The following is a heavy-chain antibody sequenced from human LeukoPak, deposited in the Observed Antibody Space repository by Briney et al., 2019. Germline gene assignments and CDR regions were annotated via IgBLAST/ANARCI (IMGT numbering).Heavy chain of an antibody. CDR2: ISYSGST. CDR1: GGSISSYY. J-gene: IGHJ4*02. D-gene: IGHD1-7*01. CDR3: ARHKGGNTYDY. V-gene: IGHV4-59*08. Sequence: PSETLSLTCTVSGGSISSYYWSWIRQPPGKGLEWIGYISYSGSTNYNASLQSRVTMSVDMSKNQFSLKVRSVTAADTAVYYCARHKGGNTYDYWGQGTLVTVSS.